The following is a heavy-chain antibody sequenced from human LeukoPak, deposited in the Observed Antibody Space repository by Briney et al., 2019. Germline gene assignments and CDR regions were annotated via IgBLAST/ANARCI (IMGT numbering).Heavy chain of an antibody. V-gene: IGHV4-30-2*01. CDR2: IYHSGST. CDR1: GGSISSGGYS. J-gene: IGHJ4*02. D-gene: IGHD3-3*01. Sequence: SQTLSLTCAVSGGSISSGGYSWSWIRQPPGKGLEWIGYIYHSGSTYYNPSLKSRVTISVDTSKNQFSLKLSSVTAADTAVYYCARWSGADFWSGYSSYYFDYWGQGTLVTVSS. CDR3: ARWSGADFWSGYSSYYFDY.